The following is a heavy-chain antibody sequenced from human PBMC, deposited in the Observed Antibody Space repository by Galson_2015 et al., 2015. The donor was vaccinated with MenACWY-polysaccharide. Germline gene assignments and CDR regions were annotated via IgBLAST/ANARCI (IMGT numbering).Heavy chain of an antibody. V-gene: IGHV3-48*02. J-gene: IGHJ4*02. CDR3: AGGPNWNFDY. CDR1: GFTFSSYR. Sequence: SLRLSCAASGFTFSSYRMNWLRQAPGKGLEWVSYISGSSSPIYYADSVKGRFTISRDNAKNSLYLQMNSPRDEDTAVYYCAGGPNWNFDYWGRGTLVTVSS. D-gene: IGHD1-1*01. CDR2: ISGSSSPI.